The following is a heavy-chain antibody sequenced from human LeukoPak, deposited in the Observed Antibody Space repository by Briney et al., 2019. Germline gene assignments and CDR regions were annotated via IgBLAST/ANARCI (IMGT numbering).Heavy chain of an antibody. CDR3: ARRGTGHGMDV. D-gene: IGHD1-1*01. CDR2: INNDGRSA. CDR1: GFTFNNYW. Sequence: PGGSLRLSCAASGFTFNNYWIHWVRQVPGKGLVWVSRINNDGRSASYVDSVKGRFTISRDHAKNTLFLEMTSLRAEDTAVSYCARRGTGHGMDVWGQGTTVIVSS. J-gene: IGHJ6*02. V-gene: IGHV3-74*01.